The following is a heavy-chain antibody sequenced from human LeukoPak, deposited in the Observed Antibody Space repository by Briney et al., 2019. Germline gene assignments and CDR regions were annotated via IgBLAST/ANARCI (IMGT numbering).Heavy chain of an antibody. V-gene: IGHV1-8*01. CDR1: GYTFTSYD. D-gene: IGHD6-13*01. J-gene: IGHJ4*02. Sequence: ASVKVSCKASGYTFTSYDMNWVRQATGQGLEWMGWMNPNSGNTGYAQKFQGRVTMTRNTSISTAYMELSSLRSEDTAVYYCARFGRYSSSYDYWGQGTLVTVSS. CDR3: ARFGRYSSSYDY. CDR2: MNPNSGNT.